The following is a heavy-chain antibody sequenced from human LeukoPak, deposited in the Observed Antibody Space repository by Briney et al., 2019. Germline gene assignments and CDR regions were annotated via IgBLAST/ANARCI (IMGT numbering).Heavy chain of an antibody. Sequence: SGGSLRLSCAASGFTFSSYWMHWVRQAPGKGLVWVSRINTDGSSTSYADSVKGRFTISRDNAKNTLYLQMNSLRAEDTAVYYCARAIAAAGTIIDYWGQGTLVTVSS. CDR1: GFTFSSYW. J-gene: IGHJ4*02. CDR2: INTDGSST. V-gene: IGHV3-74*01. CDR3: ARAIAAAGTIIDY. D-gene: IGHD6-13*01.